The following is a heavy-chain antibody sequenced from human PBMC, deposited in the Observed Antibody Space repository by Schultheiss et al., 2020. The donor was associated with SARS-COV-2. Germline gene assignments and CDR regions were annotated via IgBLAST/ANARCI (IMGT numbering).Heavy chain of an antibody. CDR3: ARVRQTRGFDY. CDR2: MYYSGST. CDR1: GGSFSGYY. V-gene: IGHV4-34*01. J-gene: IGHJ4*02. Sequence: SQTLSLTCAVYGGSFSGYYWSWIRQPPGKGLEWIGYMYYSGSTNYNPSLKSRVTISVDTSKNQFSLKLNSVTAADTAVYFCARVRQTRGFDYWGQGTLVTVSS.